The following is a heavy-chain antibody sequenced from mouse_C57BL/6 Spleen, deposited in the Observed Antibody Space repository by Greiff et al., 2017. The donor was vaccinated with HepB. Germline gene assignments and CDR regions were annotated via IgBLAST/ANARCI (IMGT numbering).Heavy chain of an antibody. CDR3: ARMGYEENYYAMDY. CDR2: INPDNGGT. D-gene: IGHD2-2*01. J-gene: IGHJ4*01. CDR1: GYTFTDYN. Sequence: VQLKESGPELVKPGASVKMSCKASGYTFTDYNMHWVKQSHGKSLEWIGYINPDNGGTSYNQKFKGKATLTVNKSSSTAYMEHRSLTSEDSAVYYCARMGYEENYYAMDYWGQGTSVTVAS. V-gene: IGHV1-22*01.